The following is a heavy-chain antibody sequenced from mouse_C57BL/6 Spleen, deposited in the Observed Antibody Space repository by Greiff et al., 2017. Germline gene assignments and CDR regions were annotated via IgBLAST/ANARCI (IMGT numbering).Heavy chain of an antibody. CDR2: IDPENGDT. CDR1: GFNIKDDY. Sequence: VHVKQSGAELVRPGASVKLSCTASGFNIKDDYMHWVKQRPEQGLEWIGWIDPENGDTEYASKFQGKATITADTSSNTAYLQLSSLTSEDTAVYYCTFYGSTSGYWGQGTTLTVSS. V-gene: IGHV14-4*01. D-gene: IGHD1-1*01. J-gene: IGHJ2*01. CDR3: TFYGSTSGY.